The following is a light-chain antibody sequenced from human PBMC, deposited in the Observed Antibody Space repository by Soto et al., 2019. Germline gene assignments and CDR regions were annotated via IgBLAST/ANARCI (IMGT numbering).Light chain of an antibody. CDR3: SSYTSSSTVV. V-gene: IGLV2-14*03. Sequence: QSALTQPVSVSGSPGQSITISCTGTSSDIGTYNYVSWYQHHPGKAPKLMIYDVSNRPSWVSNRFSGSKSGYTASLTISGLQAEDEADYYCSSYTSSSTVVFGGGTKLTVL. CDR2: DVS. CDR1: SSDIGTYNY. J-gene: IGLJ2*01.